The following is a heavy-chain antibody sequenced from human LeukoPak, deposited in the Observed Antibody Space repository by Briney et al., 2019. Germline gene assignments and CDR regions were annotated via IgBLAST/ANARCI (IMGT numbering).Heavy chain of an antibody. D-gene: IGHD3-16*01. CDR1: GFTFSSYA. CDR2: ISYDGSNK. V-gene: IGHV3-30*04. J-gene: IGHJ4*02. Sequence: GGSLRLSCAASGFTFSSYAMHWVRQAPGKGLEWVAVISYDGSNKYYADSVKGRFTISRDNSKNTLYLQMNSLRAEDTAVYYRARDPVVRAKDWGTNFDYWGQGTLVTVSS. CDR3: ARDPVVRAKDWGTNFDY.